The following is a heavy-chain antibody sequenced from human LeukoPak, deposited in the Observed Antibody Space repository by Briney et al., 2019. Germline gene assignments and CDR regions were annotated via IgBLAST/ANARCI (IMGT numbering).Heavy chain of an antibody. CDR2: INHSGST. CDR3: ARNPGSDYPDW. Sequence: SETLSLTCAVYGGSFSGYYWSWIRQPPGKGLEWIGEINHSGSTNYNPSLKSRVTISVDTSKNQFSLKLSSVTAADTAVYYCARNPGSDYPDWWGQGALVTVSS. J-gene: IGHJ4*02. D-gene: IGHD4-17*01. CDR1: GGSFSGYY. V-gene: IGHV4-34*01.